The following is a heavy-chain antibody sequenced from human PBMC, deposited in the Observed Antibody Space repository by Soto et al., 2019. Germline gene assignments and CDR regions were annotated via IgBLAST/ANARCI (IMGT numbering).Heavy chain of an antibody. CDR2: ISSNGGST. J-gene: IGHJ6*02. Sequence: GGSLTLSCSASGFTFSSYAMHWVRQAPGKGLEYVSAISSNGGSTYYADSVKGRFTISRDNSKNTLYLQMSSLRAEDTAVYYCHLTWSQYCTNGVCYGFNYYGMDVWGQGTTVTVSS. CDR1: GFTFSSYA. CDR3: HLTWSQYCTNGVCYGFNYYGMDV. V-gene: IGHV3-64D*06. D-gene: IGHD2-8*01.